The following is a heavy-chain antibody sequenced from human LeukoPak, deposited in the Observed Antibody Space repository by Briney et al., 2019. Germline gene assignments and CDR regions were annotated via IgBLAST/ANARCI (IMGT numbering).Heavy chain of an antibody. J-gene: IGHJ4*02. CDR2: ISWNSGSI. D-gene: IGHD3-22*01. Sequence: GGSLRLSCAASGFTFDDYAMHWVRQAPGKGLEWVSGISWNSGSIGYADSVKGRFTISRDNAKNSLYLQMNSLRAQDTALYYCAKDMSDYDSSGTFDYWGQETLVTVSS. CDR1: GFTFDDYA. CDR3: AKDMSDYDSSGTFDY. V-gene: IGHV3-9*01.